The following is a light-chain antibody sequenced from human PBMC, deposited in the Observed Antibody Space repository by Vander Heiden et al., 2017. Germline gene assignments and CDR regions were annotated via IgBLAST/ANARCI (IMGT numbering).Light chain of an antibody. Sequence: DIQRTQSPSTRSASVGDRVTITCRASQSISSWLAWYQQKPGKAPKLLIYKASSLESGVPSRFSGSGSGTEFTLTISSLQPDDFATYYCQQYNSYSPCTFGQGTKLEIK. V-gene: IGKV1-5*03. J-gene: IGKJ2*02. CDR1: QSISSW. CDR2: KAS. CDR3: QQYNSYSPCT.